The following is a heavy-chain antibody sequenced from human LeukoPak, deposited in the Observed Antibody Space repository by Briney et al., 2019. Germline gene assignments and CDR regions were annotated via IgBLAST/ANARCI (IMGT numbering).Heavy chain of an antibody. J-gene: IGHJ4*02. CDR1: GYTFTGHY. D-gene: IGHD1-26*01. CDR3: ARDVRSGSYVLAYLDY. Sequence: ASVKVSCKASGYTFTGHYMHWVRQVPGQGLEWIGWINPKNAGTNYAQKFQGRVTMTRDTSISTVYMELSSLRSDDTAVYYCARDVRSGSYVLAYLDYWGQGTLVTVSS. V-gene: IGHV1-2*02. CDR2: INPKNAGT.